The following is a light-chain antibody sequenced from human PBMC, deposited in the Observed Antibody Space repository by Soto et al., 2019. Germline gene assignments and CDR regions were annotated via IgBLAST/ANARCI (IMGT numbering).Light chain of an antibody. J-gene: IGKJ1*01. Sequence: EVVLTQSPGTLSLSPGERATLSCRASQTVSSSYLAWYQQKPGQAPRLLIYSASSRATGIPDRFSGSGSGADSTLTISRLEPEDFAVYYCQQYGSSVWTFGQGTKVDIK. CDR2: SAS. CDR1: QTVSSSY. V-gene: IGKV3-20*01. CDR3: QQYGSSVWT.